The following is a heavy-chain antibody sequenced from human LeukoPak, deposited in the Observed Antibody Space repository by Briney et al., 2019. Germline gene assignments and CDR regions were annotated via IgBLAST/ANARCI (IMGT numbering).Heavy chain of an antibody. CDR2: IYSGGST. D-gene: IGHD5-24*01. J-gene: IGHJ4*02. CDR1: GFTVSSNY. Sequence: GGSLRLSCAASGFTVSSNYMSWVRQAPGKGLEWVSVIYSGGSTYYADSVKGRFTISRDNSKNTLYLQMNSLRAEDTAVYYCASSRDGYKYYFDYWGQGTLVTVSS. CDR3: ASSRDGYKYYFDY. V-gene: IGHV3-53*01.